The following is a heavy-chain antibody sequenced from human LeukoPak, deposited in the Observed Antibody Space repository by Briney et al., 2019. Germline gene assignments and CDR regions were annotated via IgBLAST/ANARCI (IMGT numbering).Heavy chain of an antibody. CDR1: GGTFSSYA. CDR3: ARGGKPSGYQQFDD. Sequence: GSSVKLSCKASGGTFSSYAISWVRQAPGQGLEWMGRIIPILGIANYAQKFQGRVTITADKSTSTAYMELGSLRSEDTAVYYCARGGKPSGYQQFDDWGQGTLVTVSS. V-gene: IGHV1-69*04. J-gene: IGHJ4*02. D-gene: IGHD3-3*01. CDR2: IIPILGIA.